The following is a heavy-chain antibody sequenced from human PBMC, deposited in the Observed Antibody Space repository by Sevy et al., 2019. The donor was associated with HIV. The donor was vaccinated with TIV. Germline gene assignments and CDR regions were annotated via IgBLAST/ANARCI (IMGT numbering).Heavy chain of an antibody. CDR2: IGTYNANA. CDR1: GYTFSDYG. Sequence: ASVKVSCKSSGYTFSDYGISWVRQAPGQGLEWMGWIGTYNANANYAQKFQGRVTMTTDTSTSTAYMELRSLRSDDTAVYYCARAGFLEWPYNAMDVWGQGTTVTVSS. D-gene: IGHD3-3*01. J-gene: IGHJ6*02. V-gene: IGHV1-18*01. CDR3: ARAGFLEWPYNAMDV.